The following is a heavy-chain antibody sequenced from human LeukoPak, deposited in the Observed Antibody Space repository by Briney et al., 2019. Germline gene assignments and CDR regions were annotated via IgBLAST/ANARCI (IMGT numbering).Heavy chain of an antibody. Sequence: PSETLSLTCAVYGGSFSGYYWSWIRQPPGEGLEWIGYIYYSGSTNYNPSLKSRVTISVDTSKNQFSLKLSSVTAADTAVYYCARDTYCGCDCPHAFDIWGQGTMVTVSS. CDR3: ARDTYCGCDCPHAFDI. D-gene: IGHD2-21*02. CDR1: GGSFSGYY. CDR2: IYYSGST. V-gene: IGHV4-59*01. J-gene: IGHJ3*02.